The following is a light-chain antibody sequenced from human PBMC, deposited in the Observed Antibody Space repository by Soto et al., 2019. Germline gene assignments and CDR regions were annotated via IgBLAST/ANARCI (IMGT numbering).Light chain of an antibody. V-gene: IGLV2-14*01. Sequence: QSVLTQPGSVSGSPGQSITISCTGTSSDVGRYNYVSWYQHHRGKAPKLMIYEVVKRPSGVSDRFSGSKSGNTASLTISGLQAEDEADYYCSSYTSSSTWVFGGGTKVTVL. CDR1: SSDVGRYNY. J-gene: IGLJ3*02. CDR2: EVV. CDR3: SSYTSSSTWV.